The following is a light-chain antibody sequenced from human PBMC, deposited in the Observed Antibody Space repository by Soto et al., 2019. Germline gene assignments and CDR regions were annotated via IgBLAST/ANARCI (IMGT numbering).Light chain of an antibody. CDR2: GAS. J-gene: IGKJ1*01. Sequence: IVMTQSPATLSVSPGERATLACRASQSVGSNLAWYQQKPDQAPRLLIYGASTRATGIPARFSGSGSGTEFTLTISSLQSEDFAVYYCQQYNNWPPWTFGQGTKVGIK. CDR1: QSVGSN. V-gene: IGKV3-15*01. CDR3: QQYNNWPPWT.